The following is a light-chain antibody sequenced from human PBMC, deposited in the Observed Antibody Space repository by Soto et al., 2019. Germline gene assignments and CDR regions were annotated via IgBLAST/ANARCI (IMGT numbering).Light chain of an antibody. CDR1: QSISIY. V-gene: IGKV1-39*01. CDR2: AAS. Sequence: DIQMTQSPSSLSASVGDRVTITCRASQSISIYLYWYQQKPGKAPKVLIYAASSLQSGVPPRFSGSGSGTDFTLTISRLQPEDFATYFCQHSYNIPLATFGQGTKVEIK. CDR3: QHSYNIPLAT. J-gene: IGKJ1*01.